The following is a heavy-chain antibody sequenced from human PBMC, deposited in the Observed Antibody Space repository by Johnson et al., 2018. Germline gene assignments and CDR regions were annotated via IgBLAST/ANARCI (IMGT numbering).Heavy chain of an antibody. CDR3: ARDGCSGGTCYFKNYMDV. Sequence: VQLQQSGGGTVQPGGSLRLSCAASGFTFSIYWMHWVRQVPGKGPVWLSRINHDGSSTYADSVRGRFTNSREKTKNTVYLQMNNLRSDDTAVYYCARDGCSGGTCYFKNYMDVWGKGTTVTVSS. V-gene: IGHV3-74*03. CDR1: GFTFSIYW. CDR2: INHDGSS. D-gene: IGHD2-15*01. J-gene: IGHJ6*03.